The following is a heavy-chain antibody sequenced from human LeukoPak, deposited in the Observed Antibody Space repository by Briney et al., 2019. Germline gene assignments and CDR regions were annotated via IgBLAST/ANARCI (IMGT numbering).Heavy chain of an antibody. Sequence: GGSLRLSCAASGFTFSSYAMHWVRQAPGKGLEWVAVISYGGSNKHYADSVKGRFTISRDNSKNTLYLQMNSLRAEDTAVYYCARGDDYDISDIWGQGTMVTVSS. V-gene: IGHV3-30*04. D-gene: IGHD3-9*01. CDR3: ARGDDYDISDI. CDR2: ISYGGSNK. J-gene: IGHJ3*02. CDR1: GFTFSSYA.